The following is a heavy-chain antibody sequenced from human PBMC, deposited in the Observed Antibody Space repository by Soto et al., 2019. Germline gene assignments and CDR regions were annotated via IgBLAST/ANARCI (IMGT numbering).Heavy chain of an antibody. V-gene: IGHV1-69*13. CDR1: GGTFSSYA. Sequence: ASVKVSCKASGGTFSSYAISRVRQAPGQGLEWMGGIIPIFGTANYAQKFQGRVTITADESTSTAYMELSSLRSEDTAVYYCASGSGWSKEYYFDYWGQGTLVTVSS. J-gene: IGHJ4*02. D-gene: IGHD6-19*01. CDR3: ASGSGWSKEYYFDY. CDR2: IIPIFGTA.